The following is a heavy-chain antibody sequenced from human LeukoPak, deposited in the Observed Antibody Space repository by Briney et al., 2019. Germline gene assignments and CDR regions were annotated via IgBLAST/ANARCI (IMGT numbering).Heavy chain of an antibody. V-gene: IGHV3-30*18. D-gene: IGHD3-22*01. CDR2: ISYDGSNK. J-gene: IGHJ4*02. CDR3: VKGGFTYYDD. CDR1: GFTFSTYG. Sequence: PGRSLRLSCAASGFTFSTYGMHWVRQAPGKGLEWVAVISYDGSNKDYADSVKGRFTISRDNSKNTLYVQMNSLRAEDTAVYYCVKGGFTYYDDWGQGTLVTVSS.